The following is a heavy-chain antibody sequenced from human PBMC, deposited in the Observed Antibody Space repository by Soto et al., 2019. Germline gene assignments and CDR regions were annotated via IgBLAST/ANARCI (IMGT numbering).Heavy chain of an antibody. D-gene: IGHD6-13*01. V-gene: IGHV4-4*02. CDR1: GGSISSSNW. CDR3: ARYRREAVAGYTLDN. Sequence: NPSETLSLTCAVSGGSISSSNWWSWVRQPPGKGLEWIGEIYHSGSTNYNPSLKSRVTISVDKSKSQFSLKVNSMTAADTAVYYCARYRREAVAGYTLDNWGQGILVTVS. CDR2: IYHSGST. J-gene: IGHJ4*02.